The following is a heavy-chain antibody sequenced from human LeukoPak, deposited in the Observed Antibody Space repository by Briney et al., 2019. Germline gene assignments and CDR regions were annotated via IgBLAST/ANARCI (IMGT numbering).Heavy chain of an antibody. CDR3: VRGVAVGFVYYYYYMDV. J-gene: IGHJ6*03. D-gene: IGHD6-19*01. CDR2: INPNSGGT. CDR1: GYTFTGYY. V-gene: IGHV1-2*02. Sequence: GSVKVSCKASGYTFTGYYMHWVRQAPGKGLEWMGCINPNSGGTNYAQKFQGRVTMTQHTSISPAYMELSRLRSDDTAVYCSVRGVAVGFVYYYYYMDVWGEGTTLTVSS.